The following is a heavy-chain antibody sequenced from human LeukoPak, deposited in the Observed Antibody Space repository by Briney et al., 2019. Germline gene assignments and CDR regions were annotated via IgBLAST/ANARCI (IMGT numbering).Heavy chain of an antibody. V-gene: IGHV3-7*01. J-gene: IGHJ4*02. D-gene: IGHD5-18*01. CDR1: GFTFSSYW. Sequence: PGGSLRLSCAASGFTFSSYWMSWVRQAPGKGLEWVANIKQDGSEKYYVDSVKGRFTISRDNAKNSLYLQMNSLRAEDTAVYYCARMGRLHEGVFDYWGQGTLVTVSS. CDR3: ARMGRLHEGVFDY. CDR2: IKQDGSEK.